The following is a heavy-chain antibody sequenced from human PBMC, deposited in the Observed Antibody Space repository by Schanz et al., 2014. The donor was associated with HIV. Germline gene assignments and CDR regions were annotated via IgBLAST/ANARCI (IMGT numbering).Heavy chain of an antibody. J-gene: IGHJ4*02. V-gene: IGHV3-23*01. CDR3: AKPEYDSSGNSQSHFDY. CDR2: LSGSGDRT. CDR1: GFNFNNYA. Sequence: EVQLLESGGGLEQPGGSLRLSCAASGFNFNNYAMTWVRQAPGKGLEWLSTLSGSGDRTYYADSVKGRFTISRDNSKNTLYLQMTTLRTEDTAVYYCAKPEYDSSGNSQSHFDYWGQGTLVTVSS. D-gene: IGHD3-22*01.